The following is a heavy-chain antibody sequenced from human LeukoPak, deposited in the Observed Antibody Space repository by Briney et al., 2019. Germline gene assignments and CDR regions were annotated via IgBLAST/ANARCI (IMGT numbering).Heavy chain of an antibody. D-gene: IGHD5-24*01. V-gene: IGHV3-23*01. Sequence: RPGGSLRLSCAASGFTFSSYAMSWVRQAPGKGLEWVSAISGSGGSTYYADSVKGRFTISRDNAKNSLYLQMNSLRAEDTAVYYCARPGGMATINARPHHWGQGTLVTVSS. CDR2: ISGSGGST. CDR3: ARPGGMATINARPHH. J-gene: IGHJ5*02. CDR1: GFTFSSYA.